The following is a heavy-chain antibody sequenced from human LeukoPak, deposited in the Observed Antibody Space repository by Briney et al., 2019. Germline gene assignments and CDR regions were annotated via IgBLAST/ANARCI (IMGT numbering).Heavy chain of an antibody. Sequence: SETVSLTCTVSGYSISSGYYWGWIRQPPGKGLEWIGSIYHSGSTYYNPSLKSRVTISVDTSKNQFSLKLSSVTAADTAVYYCARAILSGYPDSWGQGTLVIVFS. CDR3: ARAILSGYPDS. CDR2: IYHSGST. CDR1: GYSISSGYY. J-gene: IGHJ4*02. V-gene: IGHV4-38-2*02. D-gene: IGHD3-3*01.